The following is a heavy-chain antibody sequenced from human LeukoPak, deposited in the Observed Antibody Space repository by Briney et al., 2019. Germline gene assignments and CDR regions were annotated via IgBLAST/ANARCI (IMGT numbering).Heavy chain of an antibody. D-gene: IGHD2-21*02. CDR2: INHSGST. CDR3: AGGNGGGYSYYFYGMGG. CDR1: GGSFSGYY. Sequence: SETLSLTCAVYGGSFSGYYWNWIRQPPGKGLEYVGEINHSGSTNYNPSLKSRITISVDTSRNQFSLKLTSVTAADTAVYYCAGGNGGGYSYYFYGMGGWGQGTTVSVSS. J-gene: IGHJ6*02. V-gene: IGHV4-34*01.